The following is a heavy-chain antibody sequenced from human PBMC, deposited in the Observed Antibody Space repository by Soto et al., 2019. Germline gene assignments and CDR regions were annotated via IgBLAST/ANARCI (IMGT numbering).Heavy chain of an antibody. CDR2: IKSKTDCGTT. Sequence: GGSLRLSCAASGFPFSNAWLSWVRQAPGKALEWVGRIKSKTDCGTTDYAAPVKGSFTISRDYSKNTLYLQMNSLKTENTAVDDCTTSGSYSDRSGYSDSWGQGTLVNVSS. D-gene: IGHD3-22*01. CDR1: GFPFSNAW. CDR3: TTSGSYSDRSGYSDS. J-gene: IGHJ1*01. V-gene: IGHV3-15*01.